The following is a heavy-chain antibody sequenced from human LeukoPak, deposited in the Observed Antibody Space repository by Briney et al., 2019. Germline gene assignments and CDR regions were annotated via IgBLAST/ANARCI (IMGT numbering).Heavy chain of an antibody. CDR1: GGSFSSYY. CDR2: IYPRGST. Sequence: PSEPLSLTCTVPGGSFSSYYWRWIRQPAGKGLEWIGRIYPRGSTNYNPSLKSRVTISVDKCRNHFSLKVNSVTAAGTAVYYCGSQKLVDSAIPNWGRGTLVTVSS. D-gene: IGHD6-6*01. CDR3: GSQKLVDSAIPN. J-gene: IGHJ4*02. V-gene: IGHV4-4*07.